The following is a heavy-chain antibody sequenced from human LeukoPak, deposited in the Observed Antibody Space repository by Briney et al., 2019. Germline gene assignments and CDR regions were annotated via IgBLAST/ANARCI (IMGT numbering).Heavy chain of an antibody. CDR3: TRDSPSGDIDY. V-gene: IGHV3-48*04. J-gene: IGHJ4*02. CDR1: GFTFSNYP. CDR2: ITIGGSAI. Sequence: GGSLRLSCAAAGFTFSNYPMSWVRQAPGQGLERISHITIGGSAIYYADSVRGRFTISRDDAKNSLYLQMNSLRAEDTAVYYCTRDSPSGDIDYWGQGTLVTVSS. D-gene: IGHD1-26*01.